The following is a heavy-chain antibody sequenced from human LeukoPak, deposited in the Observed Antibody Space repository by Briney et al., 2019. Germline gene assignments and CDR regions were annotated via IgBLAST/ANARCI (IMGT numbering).Heavy chain of an antibody. CDR2: INAGNGNT. V-gene: IGHV1-3*01. Sequence: ASVKVSCKASGYTFTSYAMHWVRQAPGQRLEWMGWINAGNGNTKYSQKFQGRVTITRDTSASTASMELSSLRSEDTAVYYCARGHYDILTGRNWFDPWGQGTLVTVSS. D-gene: IGHD3-9*01. CDR3: ARGHYDILTGRNWFDP. J-gene: IGHJ5*02. CDR1: GYTFTSYA.